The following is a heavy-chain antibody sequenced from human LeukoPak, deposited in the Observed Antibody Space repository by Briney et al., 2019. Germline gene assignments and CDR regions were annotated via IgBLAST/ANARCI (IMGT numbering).Heavy chain of an antibody. CDR3: AREYNSGYDQGFDY. V-gene: IGHV4-34*01. D-gene: IGHD5-12*01. CDR1: GGSFSGYY. Sequence: PSETLSLTCAVYGGSFSGYYWSWLRQPPGKGLEWIGEINHSGSTNYNPSLKSRVTISVDTSKNQFSLKLSSVTAADTAVYYCAREYNSGYDQGFDYWGQGTLVAVSS. J-gene: IGHJ4*02. CDR2: INHSGST.